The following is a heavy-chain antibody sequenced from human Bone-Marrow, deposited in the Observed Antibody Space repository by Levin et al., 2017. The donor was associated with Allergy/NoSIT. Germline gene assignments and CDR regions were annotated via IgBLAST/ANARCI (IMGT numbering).Heavy chain of an antibody. Sequence: PGGSLRLSCAVSGGSIISNEWWSWVRQPPGKGLEWIGDISRSGNTNYKPSLRSRVTISLDKAKNHFSLDLTSVTAADTAMYFCSTRDFRGPYWGQGTLVTVSS. CDR1: GGSIISNEW. CDR2: ISRSGNT. D-gene: IGHD5-24*01. J-gene: IGHJ4*02. CDR3: STRDFRGPY. V-gene: IGHV4-4*01.